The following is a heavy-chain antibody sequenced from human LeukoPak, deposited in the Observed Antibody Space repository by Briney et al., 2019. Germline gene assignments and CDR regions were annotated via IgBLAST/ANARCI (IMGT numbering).Heavy chain of an antibody. CDR2: ISWNSGSI. V-gene: IGHV3-9*01. J-gene: IGHJ4*02. CDR1: GFTFDDYA. D-gene: IGHD6-6*01. Sequence: GGSLRLSCAASGFTFDDYAMHWVRQAPGKGLEWVSGISWNSGSIGYADSVKGRFTISRDNAKNSLYLQMNGLRAEDTALYYCAKVMRDYSSSAPFDYWGQGTLVTVSS. CDR3: AKVMRDYSSSAPFDY.